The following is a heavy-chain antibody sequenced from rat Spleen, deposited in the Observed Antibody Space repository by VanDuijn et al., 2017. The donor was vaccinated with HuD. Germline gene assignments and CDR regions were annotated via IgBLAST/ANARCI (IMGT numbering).Heavy chain of an antibody. Sequence: EVQLVESGGGLVQPGRSMKLSCAVSGFTFSNYDMAWVRQAPTKGPEWVASISFDGSTTYYRDSVKGRFTISRDNTKSTLYLQMKSLRSEDTATYYCTTENYWFAYWGQGTLVTVSS. D-gene: IGHD1-10*01. CDR1: GFTFSNYD. J-gene: IGHJ3*01. CDR3: TTENYWFAY. CDR2: ISFDGSTT. V-gene: IGHV5-20*01.